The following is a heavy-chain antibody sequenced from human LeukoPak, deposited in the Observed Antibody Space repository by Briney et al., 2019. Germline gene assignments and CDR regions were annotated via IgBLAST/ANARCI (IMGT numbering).Heavy chain of an antibody. CDR3: ARAQVYCSGGICYFAY. D-gene: IGHD2-15*01. J-gene: IGHJ4*02. CDR2: VGGAGRDT. Sequence: GGSLRLSCAASGFTFSSYWIHWVRQAPGNGLGWVSRVGGAGRDTTSADSVRVRFAISRHTAKKTLYIQMNGLTPEDTAVYYCARAQVYCSGGICYFAYWGQGTLVTVSS. V-gene: IGHV3-74*03. CDR1: GFTFSSYW.